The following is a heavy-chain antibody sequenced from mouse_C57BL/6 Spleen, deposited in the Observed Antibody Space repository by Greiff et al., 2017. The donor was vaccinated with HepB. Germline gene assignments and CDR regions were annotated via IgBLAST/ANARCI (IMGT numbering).Heavy chain of an antibody. CDR3: ARSYYGSRDVDY. V-gene: IGHV1-22*01. Sequence: EVQLQQSGPELVKPGASVKMSCKASGYTFTDYNMHWVKQSHGKSLEWIGYINPNNGGTSYNQKFKGKATVTVNKSSSTAYMELRSLTSEDSAVYYCARSYYGSRDVDYWGQGTTLTVSS. CDR2: INPNNGGT. D-gene: IGHD1-1*01. CDR1: GYTFTDYN. J-gene: IGHJ2*01.